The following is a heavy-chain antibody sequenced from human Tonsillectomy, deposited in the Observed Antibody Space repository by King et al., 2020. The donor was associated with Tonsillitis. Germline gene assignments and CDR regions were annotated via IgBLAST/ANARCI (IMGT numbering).Heavy chain of an antibody. CDR1: GFTFSSYG. Sequence: VQLVESGGGVVQPGGSLRLSCEPSGFTFSSYGMHWVRQAPGKGLEWVAVIWFDGRYDGSNEYYADSVKGRFTISRDKSKNTLYLQMNSLRAEDTAVYYCARDGWYYDFWSGIPDYYYYYMDVWGKGTTVTVSS. D-gene: IGHD3-3*01. V-gene: IGHV3-33*01. J-gene: IGHJ6*03. CDR3: ARDGWYYDFWSGIPDYYYYYMDV. CDR2: IWFDGRYDGSNE.